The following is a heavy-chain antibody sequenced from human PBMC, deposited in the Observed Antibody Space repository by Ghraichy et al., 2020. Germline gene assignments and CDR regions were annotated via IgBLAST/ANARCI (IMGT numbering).Heavy chain of an antibody. J-gene: IGHJ6*02. D-gene: IGHD5-18*01. CDR2: IIPIFGTA. CDR3: ARGIRGYSYGLIYYYGMDV. V-gene: IGHV1-69*13. Sequence: SVKVSCKASGGTFSSYAISWVRQAPGQGLEWMGGIIPIFGTANYAQKFQGRVTITADESTSTAYMELSSLRSEDTAVYYCARGIRGYSYGLIYYYGMDVWGQGTTVTVSS. CDR1: GGTFSSYA.